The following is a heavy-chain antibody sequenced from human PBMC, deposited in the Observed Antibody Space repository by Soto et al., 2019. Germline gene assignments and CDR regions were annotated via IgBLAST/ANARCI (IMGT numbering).Heavy chain of an antibody. CDR1: GGSFSGYY. J-gene: IGHJ5*02. CDR2: INHSGST. V-gene: IGHV4-34*01. D-gene: IGHD3-9*01. Sequence: PSETLSLTCAVYGGSFSGYYWSWIRQPPGKGLEWIGEINHSGSTNYNPSLKSRVTISVDTSKNQFSLKLSSVTAADTAVYYCARGERLRYFDWSPNWFDPWGQGTLVTVSS. CDR3: ARGERLRYFDWSPNWFDP.